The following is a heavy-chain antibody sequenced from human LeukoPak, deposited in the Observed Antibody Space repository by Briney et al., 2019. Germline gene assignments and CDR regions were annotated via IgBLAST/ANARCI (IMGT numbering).Heavy chain of an antibody. CDR1: GFTFSRYT. Sequence: GGSLRLSCVVSGFTFSRYTMNWVRQAPGKGLEWVSTFSGTSSTSYADAVKGRVTISRDNSKNTLYLQLNSLRAEDTAVYYCAKLKQWQPQRYFFEYWGQGALVTVAS. J-gene: IGHJ4*02. CDR2: FSGTSST. V-gene: IGHV3-23*01. D-gene: IGHD6-19*01. CDR3: AKLKQWQPQRYFFEY.